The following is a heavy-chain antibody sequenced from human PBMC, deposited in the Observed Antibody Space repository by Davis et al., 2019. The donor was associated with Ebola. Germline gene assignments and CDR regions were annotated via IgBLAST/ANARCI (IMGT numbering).Heavy chain of an antibody. CDR2: IRSKANSYAT. Sequence: GESLKISCAASGFTFSGSAMHWVRQASGKGLEWVGRIRSKANSYATAYAASVKGRFTISRDDSKNTAYLQMNSLKTEDTAVYYCTSGGYYDSSSLGGEFDYWGQGTLVTVSS. CDR3: TSGGYYDSSSLGGEFDY. J-gene: IGHJ4*02. CDR1: GFTFSGSA. V-gene: IGHV3-73*01. D-gene: IGHD3-22*01.